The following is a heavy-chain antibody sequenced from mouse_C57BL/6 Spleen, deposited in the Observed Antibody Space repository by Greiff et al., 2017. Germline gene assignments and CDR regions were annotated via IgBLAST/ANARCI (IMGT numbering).Heavy chain of an antibody. Sequence: QVQLQQPGAELVKPGASVKVSCKASGYTFTSYWMHWVKQRPGQGLEWIGRIHPSDSDTNYNQKFKGKATLTVDKSSSTDYMQLSSLTSEDSAVYYCAIGGYRAWFAYWGQGTLVTVSA. V-gene: IGHV1-74*01. CDR2: IHPSDSDT. CDR3: AIGGYRAWFAY. CDR1: GYTFTSYW. J-gene: IGHJ3*01. D-gene: IGHD3-1*01.